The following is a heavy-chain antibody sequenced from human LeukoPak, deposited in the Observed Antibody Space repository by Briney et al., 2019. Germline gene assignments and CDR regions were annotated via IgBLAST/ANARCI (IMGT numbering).Heavy chain of an antibody. CDR1: GFTFSSYA. J-gene: IGHJ4*02. D-gene: IGHD2-2*01. Sequence: GGSLRLSCAASGFTFSSYAMSWVRQAPGKGLEWVSAISGSGGSTYYADSVKGRFTISRDNSKNTLYLQMNSLRAEDTAVYYCAKDRTVVVLAAIPRGFDYWGQGTLVTVSS. V-gene: IGHV3-23*01. CDR2: ISGSGGST. CDR3: AKDRTVVVLAAIPRGFDY.